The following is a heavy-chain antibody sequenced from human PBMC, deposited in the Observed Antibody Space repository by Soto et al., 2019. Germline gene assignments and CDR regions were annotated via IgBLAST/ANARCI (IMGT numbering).Heavy chain of an antibody. V-gene: IGHV3-23*01. CDR1: GFTFSSYA. J-gene: IGHJ4*02. CDR2: ISGSGGST. Sequence: GGSLRLSCAASGFTFSSYAMSWVRQAPGKGLEWVSAISGSGGSTYYADSVKGRFTISRDNCKNTLYLQMNSLRAEDTAVDYCAMLATVTTIDYWGQGTLVTVSS. CDR3: AMLATVTTIDY. D-gene: IGHD4-17*01.